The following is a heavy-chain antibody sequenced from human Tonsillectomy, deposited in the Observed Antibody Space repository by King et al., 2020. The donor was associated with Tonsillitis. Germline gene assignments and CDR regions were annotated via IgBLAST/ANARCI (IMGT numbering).Heavy chain of an antibody. CDR1: GYTFTSYD. CDR3: ARDTSIPRPCAQAKDRKPGVDY. Sequence: QLVQSGAQVEKPGASVKVSCRTSGYTFTSYDINWVRQASGQGLEWLGWMNPNSGNTDCAQKFRGRVTMTRDTSITTAYMELSSLRSDDTAVYYCARDTSIPRPCAQAKDRKPGVDYWGQGPLVTVSS. V-gene: IGHV1-8*01. D-gene: IGHD1-14*01. CDR2: MNPNSGNT. J-gene: IGHJ4*02.